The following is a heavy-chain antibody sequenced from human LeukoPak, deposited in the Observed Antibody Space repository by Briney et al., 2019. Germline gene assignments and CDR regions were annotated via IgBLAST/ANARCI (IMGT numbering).Heavy chain of an antibody. J-gene: IGHJ6*03. Sequence: SETLSLTCAVSGGSISSSNWWNWVRQPPGKGLEWIGEIYHSGSTNYNPSLKSRVTISVDKSKNQFSLKLSSVTAADTAVYYCARVVRNWNFGTYYYYMDVWGKGTTVTVSS. CDR3: ARVVRNWNFGTYYYYMDV. CDR2: IYHSGST. D-gene: IGHD1-7*01. V-gene: IGHV4-4*02. CDR1: GGSISSSNW.